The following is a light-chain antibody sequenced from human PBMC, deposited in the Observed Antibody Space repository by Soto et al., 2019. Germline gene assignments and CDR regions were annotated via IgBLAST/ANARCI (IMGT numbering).Light chain of an antibody. J-gene: IGLJ2*01. CDR3: QSYDSSLSAVV. Sequence: QSVLTKPPSVSGAPGQRVTISCTGSSSNIGAGYDVHWYQQLPGTAPKLLIYGNSNRPSGVPDRFSGSKSGTSASLAITGLQAEDEADYYCQSYDSSLSAVVFGGGTKVTVL. CDR1: SSNIGAGYD. V-gene: IGLV1-40*01. CDR2: GNS.